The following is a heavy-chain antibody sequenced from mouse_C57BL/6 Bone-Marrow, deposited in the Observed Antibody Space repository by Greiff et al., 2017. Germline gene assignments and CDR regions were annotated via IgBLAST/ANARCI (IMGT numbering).Heavy chain of an antibody. Sequence: QVQLQQSGAELVKPGASVKLSCKASGYTFTSYWMHWVKQRPGQGLEWIGMIHPNSGSTNYNEKFKSKATLTVDKSSSTAYMQLSSLTSEDSAVYYCARYPSYYARDYWGQGTSVTVSS. J-gene: IGHJ4*01. CDR2: IHPNSGST. CDR1: GYTFTSYW. V-gene: IGHV1-64*01. CDR3: ARYPSYYARDY.